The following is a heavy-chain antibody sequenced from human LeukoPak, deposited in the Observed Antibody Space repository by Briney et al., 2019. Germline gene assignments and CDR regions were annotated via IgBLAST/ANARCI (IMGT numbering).Heavy chain of an antibody. V-gene: IGHV4-34*01. J-gene: IGHJ6*03. Sequence: SSETLPLTCAVYGRSFSGYCWSWIRQPPGKGLEWIGVINHSGSTNYNPSLKSRVTISVDTSKNQFSLKLSSVTAADTAVYYCARPFYCSSTSCYRHYYYYMDVWGKGTTVTVSS. CDR2: INHSGST. CDR3: ARPFYCSSTSCYRHYYYYMDV. D-gene: IGHD2-2*01. CDR1: GRSFSGYC.